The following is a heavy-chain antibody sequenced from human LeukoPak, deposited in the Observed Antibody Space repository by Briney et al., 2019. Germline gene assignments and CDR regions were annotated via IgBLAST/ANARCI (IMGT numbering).Heavy chain of an antibody. V-gene: IGHV4-59*01. J-gene: IGHJ4*01. CDR2: IFYSGST. Sequence: SETLSLTCTVSGGSITSYYWSWIRQPPGKGLEWIGYIFYSGSTNYNPSLKSRVTISVDTSKNHFSLKLNSVTAADTAVYYCARGYGWAFEFGGQGTLVTVSS. D-gene: IGHD6-19*01. CDR3: ARGYGWAFEF. CDR1: GGSITSYY.